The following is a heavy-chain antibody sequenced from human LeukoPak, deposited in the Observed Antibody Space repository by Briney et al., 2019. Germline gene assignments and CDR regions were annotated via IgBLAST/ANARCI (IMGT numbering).Heavy chain of an antibody. D-gene: IGHD3-10*01. Sequence: SETLSLTCTVSGGSISSHYWSWIRQPPGKGLEWIGYIYYSGSTNYNPSLKSRVPISVDTSKNQFSLKLRSVTAADTGIYYCAKCYGSGSYRGDLFDPWGQGTLVPVSS. CDR1: GGSISSHY. CDR3: AKCYGSGSYRGDLFDP. V-gene: IGHV4-59*11. J-gene: IGHJ5*02. CDR2: IYYSGST.